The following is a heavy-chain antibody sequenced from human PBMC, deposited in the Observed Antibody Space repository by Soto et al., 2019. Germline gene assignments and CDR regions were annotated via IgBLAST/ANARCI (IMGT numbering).Heavy chain of an antibody. CDR1: GGSVRDGSYY. J-gene: IGHJ5*02. CDR2: IYQSGST. Sequence: SETLSLTCTVSGGSVRDGSYYWAWLRQPPGKGLEWIGHIYQSGSTIYNPSLKSRVTISIDTSKSQSALNLNSMTAADTAVYYCAGYNWNYYFDPWGQGTLVTVSS. CDR3: AGYNWNYYFDP. D-gene: IGHD1-7*01. V-gene: IGHV4-61*01.